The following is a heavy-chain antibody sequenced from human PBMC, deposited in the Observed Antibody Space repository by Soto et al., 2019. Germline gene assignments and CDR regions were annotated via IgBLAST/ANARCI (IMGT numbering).Heavy chain of an antibody. CDR1: GYNFTSYW. Sequence: GESLKISCKASGYNFTSYWISWVRQMPGKGLEWMGRIDPSDSYTNYSPSFQGHVTISADKSISTAYLQWSSLKASDTAMYYCARRPYYYDSSGYYYDSYWGQGTLVTVSS. CDR3: ARRPYYYDSSGYYYDSY. CDR2: IDPSDSYT. V-gene: IGHV5-10-1*01. D-gene: IGHD3-22*01. J-gene: IGHJ4*02.